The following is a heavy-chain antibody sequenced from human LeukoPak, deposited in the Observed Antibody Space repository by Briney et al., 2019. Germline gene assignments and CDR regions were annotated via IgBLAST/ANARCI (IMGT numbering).Heavy chain of an antibody. D-gene: IGHD5-18*01. CDR3: AGYSYGVRPS. CDR2: TYYRSKWYN. V-gene: IGHV6-1*01. Sequence: SQTLSLTCAISGDSFSSKSTAWNWIRQSPSRGLEWLGRTYYRSKWYNDYAVSVKSRITVNPDTSKNQFSLHLNSVTPEDTAVYYCAGYSYGVRPSWGQGTLVTVSS. J-gene: IGHJ5*02. CDR1: GDSFSSKSTA.